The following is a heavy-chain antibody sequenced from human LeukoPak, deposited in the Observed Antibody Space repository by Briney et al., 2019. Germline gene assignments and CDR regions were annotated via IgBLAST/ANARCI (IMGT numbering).Heavy chain of an antibody. CDR3: AKEVFSSGSYYYY. CDR2: ISYDGSNK. V-gene: IGHV3-30*18. Sequence: GGSLRLSCAASGFTFSSYGMHWVRQAPGKGLEWVAVISYDGSNKYYADSVKGRFTISRDNSKNTLYLQMNSLRAEDTAVYYCAKEVFSSGSYYYYWGQGTLVTVSS. D-gene: IGHD3-10*01. J-gene: IGHJ4*02. CDR1: GFTFSSYG.